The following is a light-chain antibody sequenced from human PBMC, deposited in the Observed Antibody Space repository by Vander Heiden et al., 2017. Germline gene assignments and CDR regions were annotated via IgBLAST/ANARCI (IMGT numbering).Light chain of an antibody. CDR1: SGHSRYA. V-gene: IGLV4-69*01. CDR3: QTWGTGDWV. J-gene: IGLJ3*02. CDR2: VNRDGSH. Sequence: QLVLTQSPPASASLGASVKLTCPLSSGHSRYAIAWHQQQPKRGPRYLMKVNRDGSHSKGDGIPDRFSGSSSGAERYLTISSLQSEDEADYYCQTWGTGDWVFGGGTKLTVL.